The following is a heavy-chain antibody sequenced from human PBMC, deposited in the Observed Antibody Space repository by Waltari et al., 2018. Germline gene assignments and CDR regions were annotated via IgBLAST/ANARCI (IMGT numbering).Heavy chain of an antibody. CDR1: GGSISSSSYY. Sequence: QLQLQESGPGLVKPSETLSLTCTVSGGSISSSSYYWGWIRQPPGKGLEWIGSIYYSGSTYYNPALKSRVTISVDTSKNQFSLKLSSVTAADTAVYYCASRGVGAIIWFDPWGQGTLVTVSS. V-gene: IGHV4-39*07. D-gene: IGHD1-26*01. CDR2: IYYSGST. J-gene: IGHJ5*02. CDR3: ASRGVGAIIWFDP.